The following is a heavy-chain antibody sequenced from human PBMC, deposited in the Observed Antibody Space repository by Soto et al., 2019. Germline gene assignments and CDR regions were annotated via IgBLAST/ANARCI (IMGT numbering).Heavy chain of an antibody. V-gene: IGHV1-46*01. CDR1: GYSFTSYY. Sequence: QVQLVQSGAEVKKPGASVKVSCKTSGYSFTSYYIHWVRQAPRQGLEWLGVITPGDGSTTYAKKFQGRFKVTRDTSASRAFVELSSLSSQNTAVYYCASLLIRFPVMGFDSWGQGTLVTVSS. CDR2: ITPGDGST. D-gene: IGHD3-9*01. J-gene: IGHJ4*02. CDR3: ASLLIRFPVMGFDS.